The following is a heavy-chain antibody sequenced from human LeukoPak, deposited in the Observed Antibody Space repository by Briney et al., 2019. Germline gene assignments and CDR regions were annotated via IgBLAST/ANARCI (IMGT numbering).Heavy chain of an antibody. D-gene: IGHD2-15*01. CDR2: IWYDGSNK. V-gene: IGHV3-33*01. CDR3: ARAPYPYLLLGTPLE. CDR1: GFTFSSYG. J-gene: IGHJ4*02. Sequence: PGGSLRLSCAASGFTFSSYGMHWVRQAPGKGLEWVAVIWYDGSNKYYADSVKGRFTISRDNSKNTLYLQMNSLRAEDTAVYYCARAPYPYLLLGTPLEWGRGTLVTVSS.